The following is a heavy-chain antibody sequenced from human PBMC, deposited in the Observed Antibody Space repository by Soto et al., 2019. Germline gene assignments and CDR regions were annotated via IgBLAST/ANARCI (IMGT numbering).Heavy chain of an antibody. CDR1: GGSISSGGYS. D-gene: IGHD6-6*01. J-gene: IGHJ6*01. CDR3: AREAIAARPDGMDV. CDR2: IYHSGST. V-gene: IGHV4-30-2*01. Sequence: SETLSLTCAVSGGSISSGGYSWSWIRQPPGKGLEWIGYIYHSGSTYYNPSLKSRVTISVDRSKNQFSLKLSSVTAADTAVYYCAREAIAARPDGMDVWGQGTTVTVSS.